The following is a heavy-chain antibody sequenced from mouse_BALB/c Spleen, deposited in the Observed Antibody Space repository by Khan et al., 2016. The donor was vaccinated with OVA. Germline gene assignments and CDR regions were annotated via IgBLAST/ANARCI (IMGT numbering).Heavy chain of an antibody. CDR3: ARAGWDVFDY. CDR2: IYPGGDTT. D-gene: IGHD4-1*01. Sequence: QVQLQQPGPELVKPGASVKMSCKASGYTFTDYVMNWVKQRNGQGLEWIGQIYPGGDTTYYNEKFKGKATLTADRSSSTAYMQLSNLTSEDSADYFCARAGWDVFDYWGQGTLVTVSA. J-gene: IGHJ3*01. V-gene: IGHV1-77*01. CDR1: GYTFTDYV.